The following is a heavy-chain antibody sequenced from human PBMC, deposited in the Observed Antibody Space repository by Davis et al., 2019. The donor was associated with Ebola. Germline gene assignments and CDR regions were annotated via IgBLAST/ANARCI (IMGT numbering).Heavy chain of an antibody. D-gene: IGHD2-2*01. CDR2: IYPGDSDT. CDR3: ARMLVPAARDYYYYGMDV. Sequence: GESLKISCKGSGYSFTSYWIGRVRQMPGKGLEWMGIIYPGDSDTRYSPSCQGQVTIPADKSTSTAYLQWSSLKAADTAMYYCARMLVPAARDYYYYGMDVWGQGTTVTVSS. J-gene: IGHJ6*02. V-gene: IGHV5-51*01. CDR1: GYSFTSYW.